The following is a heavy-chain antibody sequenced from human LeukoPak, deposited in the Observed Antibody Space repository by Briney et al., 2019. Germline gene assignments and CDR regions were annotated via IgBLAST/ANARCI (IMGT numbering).Heavy chain of an antibody. D-gene: IGHD3-22*01. J-gene: IGHJ4*02. V-gene: IGHV5-51*01. CDR2: IYPGDSDT. Sequence: GESLKISCKGSGYSFTSYWIGWVRPMPGKGLEWMGIIYPGDSDTRYSPSFQGQVTSAADKSISTAYLKWSSLKTSDTAMYYCARRTSTLRDCSGYYSARFDYWGQGTLVTVSS. CDR1: GYSFTSYW. CDR3: ARRTSTLRDCSGYYSARFDY.